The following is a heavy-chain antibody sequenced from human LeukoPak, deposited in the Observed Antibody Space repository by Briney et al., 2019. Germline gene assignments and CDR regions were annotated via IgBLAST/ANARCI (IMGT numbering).Heavy chain of an antibody. CDR2: IWSDGSNR. Sequence: PGGSLRLSCAASGFTFSSYGMHWVRQAPGKGLEWVALIWSDGSNRYYADSVKGRFTISRDNSKNTLYLQMTSLRVEDTAVYFCARDLGHCDYWGQGTLVTVSS. J-gene: IGHJ4*02. CDR1: GFTFSSYG. CDR3: ARDLGHCDY. V-gene: IGHV3-33*01.